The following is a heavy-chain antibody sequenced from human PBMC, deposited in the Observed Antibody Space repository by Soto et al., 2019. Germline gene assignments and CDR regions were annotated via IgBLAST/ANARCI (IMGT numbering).Heavy chain of an antibody. CDR3: ATGGYFFDY. V-gene: IGHV3-15*07. CDR1: GFTFSNAW. D-gene: IGHD3-10*01. Sequence: EEQLVESGGGLVQPGGSLRLSCTGSGFTFSNAWMNWVRQVPGKGLEWVGRIKSKVDGGTTDYAAPVKGRVTVSRDDSKNTVYLQMNSLKIDDTAVYFCATGGYFFDYWGQGTLVTVSP. CDR2: IKSKVDGGTT. J-gene: IGHJ4*02.